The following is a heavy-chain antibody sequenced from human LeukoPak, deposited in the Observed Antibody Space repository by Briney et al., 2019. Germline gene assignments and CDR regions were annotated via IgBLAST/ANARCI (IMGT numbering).Heavy chain of an antibody. CDR1: GGSISSSSYY. CDR3: ARLGYCDSSSCYLHYHYYMNV. CDR2: ILYSGGT. D-gene: IGHD2-2*01. J-gene: IGHJ6*03. Sequence: SETLSLTCTVSGGSISSSSYYWGWIRQPPGKGLEWTGSILYSGGTYYNPSLKSRVTISVDTSKNQFSLKLSSVTASDTAMYYCARLGYCDSSSCYLHYHYYMNVWGKGTTVTVSS. V-gene: IGHV4-39*01.